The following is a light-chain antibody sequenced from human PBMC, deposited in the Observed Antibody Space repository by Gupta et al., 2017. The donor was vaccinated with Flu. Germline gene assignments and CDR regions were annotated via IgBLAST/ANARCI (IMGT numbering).Light chain of an antibody. Sequence: DIVMTQSPLSLPVTPGEPVSISCRSSQSLLHSNGYNYLDWYLQKPGQSPQLLIYLGSNRASGVPDRFSGSGSGTDFTLKISRVEAEDVGVYYCMQALQTPGTFGPGIKVDIK. CDR2: LGS. J-gene: IGKJ3*01. V-gene: IGKV2-28*01. CDR3: MQALQTPGT. CDR1: QSLLHSNGYNY.